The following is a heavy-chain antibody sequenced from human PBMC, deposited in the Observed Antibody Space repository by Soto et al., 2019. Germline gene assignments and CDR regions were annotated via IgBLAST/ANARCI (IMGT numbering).Heavy chain of an antibody. V-gene: IGHV3-33*01. CDR3: ARDPSGHLGYFQH. Sequence: GGSLRLSCAASGFTFSSYGMHWVRQAPGKGLEWVSAISYNRSNIYYADSVKGRFTISRDNSKNSLYLQMNSLRAEDTAVYYCARDPSGHLGYFQHWGQRTLVTVSS. J-gene: IGHJ1*01. CDR2: ISYNRSNI. CDR1: GFTFSSYG.